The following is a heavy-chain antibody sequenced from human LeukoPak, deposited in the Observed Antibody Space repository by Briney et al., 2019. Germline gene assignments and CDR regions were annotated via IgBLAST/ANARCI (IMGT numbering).Heavy chain of an antibody. D-gene: IGHD4-11*01. CDR2: ISNDGSNK. V-gene: IGHV3-30*04. CDR1: GFTFTTYA. Sequence: PGRSLRLSCAASGFTFTTYAMHWVRQAPGKGLEWVAVISNDGSNKYYADSVRGRFTISRDNSKNTLYLHMNSLRAEATAVYYCARDGVTVTSFYYFDCWGQGTLVTVSS. J-gene: IGHJ4*02. CDR3: ARDGVTVTSFYYFDC.